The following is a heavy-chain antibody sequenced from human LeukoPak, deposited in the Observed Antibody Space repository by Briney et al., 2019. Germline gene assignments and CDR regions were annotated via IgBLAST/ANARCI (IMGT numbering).Heavy chain of an antibody. Sequence: GGSLRLSCATSGFTFSTYSLNWVRQSPGKGLEWVSYISTSGTINYAESVKGRFTISRDNSKNTLYLQMNSLRAEDTAVYYCAREGRGRGYDEGTHFDYWGQGTLVTVSS. D-gene: IGHD5-12*01. CDR3: AREGRGRGYDEGTHFDY. CDR2: ISTSGTI. CDR1: GFTFSTYS. V-gene: IGHV3-48*01. J-gene: IGHJ4*02.